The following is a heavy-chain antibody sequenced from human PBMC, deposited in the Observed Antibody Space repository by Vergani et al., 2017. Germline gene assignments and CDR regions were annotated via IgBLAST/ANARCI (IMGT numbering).Heavy chain of an antibody. CDR2: IYTSGAT. J-gene: IGHJ3*01. Sequence: QVQLQESGPGLVKPSQTLSLTCTVSGGSFSTGGQSWTWLRQSAGKGLEWIGRIYTSGATNYNPSLRSRAIMSVAAAKRQFSLKLTSVTAADTAVYYGARDGGEYDKDALDVWGQGTKVTVTS. CDR3: ARDGGEYDKDALDV. V-gene: IGHV4-61*02. D-gene: IGHD2-21*01. CDR1: GGSFSTGGQS.